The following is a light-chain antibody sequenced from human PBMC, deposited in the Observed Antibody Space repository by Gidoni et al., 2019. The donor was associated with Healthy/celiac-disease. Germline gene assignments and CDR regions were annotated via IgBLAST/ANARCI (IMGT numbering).Light chain of an antibody. CDR1: QSVSSY. J-gene: IGKJ5*01. V-gene: IGKV3-11*01. CDR2: DAS. CDR3: QQRSNWPPIT. Sequence: EIVLTQSPATLSLSPGERATLSCRASQSVSSYLAWYQQNPGQAPRLLIYDASNRATGIPDRFSGSGSGTDFTLTISSLEPEDFAVYYCQQRSNWPPITFXQXTRLEIK.